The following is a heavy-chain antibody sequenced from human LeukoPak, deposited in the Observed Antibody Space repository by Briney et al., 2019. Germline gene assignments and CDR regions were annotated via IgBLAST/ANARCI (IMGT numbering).Heavy chain of an antibody. CDR1: GFTFSSYA. J-gene: IGHJ4*02. V-gene: IGHV3-23*01. D-gene: IGHD6-19*01. Sequence: GGSLRLSCAASGFTFSSYAMNCVRQAPGKGLEWVSTVSDGVGSTYYADYVNGRFTISRDNSKNTLYLQMRSLRAEDTAVYYCAKDLFPGYTSPTTYDYWGQGTLVTVSS. CDR2: VSDGVGST. CDR3: AKDLFPGYTSPTTYDY.